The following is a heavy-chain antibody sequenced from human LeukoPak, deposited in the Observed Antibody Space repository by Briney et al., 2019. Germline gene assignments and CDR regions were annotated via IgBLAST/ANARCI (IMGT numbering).Heavy chain of an antibody. J-gene: IGHJ3*02. D-gene: IGHD5-24*01. CDR1: GGSISSSSYY. CDR2: IYYSGST. V-gene: IGHV4-61*05. CDR3: ARHTWKEMATITGAFDI. Sequence: SETLSLTCTVSGGSISSSSYYWGWIRQPPGKGLEWIGYIYYSGSTNYNPSLKSRVTISVDTSKNQFSLKLSSVTAADTAVYYCARHTWKEMATITGAFDIWGQGTMVTVSS.